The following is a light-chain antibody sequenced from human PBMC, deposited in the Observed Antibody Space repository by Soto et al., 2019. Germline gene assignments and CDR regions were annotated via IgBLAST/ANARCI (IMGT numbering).Light chain of an antibody. CDR1: QGIGND. CDR3: LQDYNYPLT. J-gene: IGKJ4*01. V-gene: IGKV1-6*01. Sequence: AIQMTQSPSSLSASVGDRVTITCRASQGIGNDLGWYQQKPGKAPNLLIYAASSLQSGVPSRFSGSGSGTDFTLTISSLQPEDFATYYCLQDYNYPLTFGGGTKVAIK. CDR2: AAS.